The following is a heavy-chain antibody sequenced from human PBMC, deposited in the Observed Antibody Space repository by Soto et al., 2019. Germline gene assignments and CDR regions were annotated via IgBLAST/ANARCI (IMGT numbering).Heavy chain of an antibody. CDR3: ARGPLTRLGELSFLYYYYYGMDV. V-gene: IGHV1-8*01. CDR2: MNPNSGNT. CDR1: GYTFPSYD. J-gene: IGHJ6*02. Sequence: ASVKVSCKASGYTFPSYDINWVRQATGQGLEWMGWMNPNSGNTGYAQKFQGRVTMTRNTSISTAYMELSSLRSEDTAVYYCARGPLTRLGELSFLYYYYYGMDVWGQGTKVTVSS. D-gene: IGHD3-16*02.